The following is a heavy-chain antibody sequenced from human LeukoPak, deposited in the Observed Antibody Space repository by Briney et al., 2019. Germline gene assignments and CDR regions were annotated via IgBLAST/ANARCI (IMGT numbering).Heavy chain of an antibody. CDR1: GFTFSSYS. CDR3: ARVDKQVLRFLRPTYYYYMDV. V-gene: IGHV3-48*01. CDR2: ISSSSSTI. D-gene: IGHD3-3*01. J-gene: IGHJ6*03. Sequence: PGGSLRLSCAASGFTFSSYSMNWVRQAPGKGLEWVSYISSSSSTIYYADSVKGRFTISRDNAKNSLYLQMNSLRAEDTAVYYCARVDKQVLRFLRPTYYYYMDVWGKGTTVTVSS.